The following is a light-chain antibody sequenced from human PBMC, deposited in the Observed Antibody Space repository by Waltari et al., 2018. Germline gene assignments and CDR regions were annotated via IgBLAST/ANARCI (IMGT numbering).Light chain of an antibody. V-gene: IGKV3-11*01. CDR3: QQRSNWPPKLT. Sequence: EIVLPQAPPTLSLPPADRATLSCRASQSVSSYLAWYQQKPGQAPRLLIYDASNRATGIPARFSGSGSGTDFTLTISSLGPEDFAVYYCQQRSNWPPKLTFGGGTKVEIK. J-gene: IGKJ4*01. CDR1: QSVSSY. CDR2: DAS.